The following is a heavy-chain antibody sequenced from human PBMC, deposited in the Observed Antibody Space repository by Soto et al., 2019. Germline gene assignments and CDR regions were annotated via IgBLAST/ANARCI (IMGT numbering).Heavy chain of an antibody. CDR1: GFTFSSYS. CDR2: ISTSSSNI. D-gene: IGHD5-18*01. V-gene: IGHV3-48*02. CDR3: AIDWYSNALAPDAFDI. Sequence: EVQLVESGGGLVQPGESLRLSCAASGFTFSSYSLNWVRQAPGKGLEWVSYISTSSSNIYYADSVKGRFTISRDNANNSLYLQMNSLRDGDTAVYYCAIDWYSNALAPDAFDIWGQGTMVIVSS. J-gene: IGHJ3*02.